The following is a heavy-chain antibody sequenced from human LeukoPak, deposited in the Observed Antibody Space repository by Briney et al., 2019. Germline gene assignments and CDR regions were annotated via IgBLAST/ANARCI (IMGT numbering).Heavy chain of an antibody. CDR3: ARDRRYYDSSDFLRGDFDY. J-gene: IGHJ4*02. D-gene: IGHD3-22*01. V-gene: IGHV4-31*03. Sequence: SETLSLTCTVSSDSISSGGYYWSWIRQHPGKGLEWIGCIYHTGSTHYNPPLKSRVTMSVDTSKNQISLKLSSVTAADTAVYYCARDRRYYDSSDFLRGDFDYWGQGTLVTVSS. CDR1: SDSISSGGYY. CDR2: IYHTGST.